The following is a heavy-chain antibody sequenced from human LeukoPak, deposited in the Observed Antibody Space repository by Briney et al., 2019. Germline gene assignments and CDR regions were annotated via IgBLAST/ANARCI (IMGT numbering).Heavy chain of an antibody. D-gene: IGHD2-21*02. CDR1: GFTFSSYA. V-gene: IGHV3-23*01. Sequence: GGSLRLSCAASGFTFSSYAMSWVRQAPGKGLEWVSAISGSGGSTYYADSVKGRFTISRDNSKNTLYLQMSSLRAEDTAVYYCAKALQHIVVVTASPFDYWGQGTLVTVSS. CDR2: ISGSGGST. CDR3: AKALQHIVVVTASPFDY. J-gene: IGHJ4*02.